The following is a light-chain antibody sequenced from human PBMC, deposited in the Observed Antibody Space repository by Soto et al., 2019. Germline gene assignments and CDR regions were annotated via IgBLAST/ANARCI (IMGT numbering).Light chain of an antibody. CDR2: ATS. CDR1: QNIGKF. Sequence: DIPMTQSPSSLSASVGDRVTITCRPSQNIGKFLNWYQQKPGKAPTALIHATSTLQSGVSSRFSGSGSDTEFTLTITSLQPENFATYFCQHSLSSPLTFGGGTKV. CDR3: QHSLSSPLT. V-gene: IGKV1-39*01. J-gene: IGKJ4*01.